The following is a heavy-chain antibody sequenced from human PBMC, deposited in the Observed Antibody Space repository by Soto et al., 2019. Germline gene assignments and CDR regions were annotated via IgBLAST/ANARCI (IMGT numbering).Heavy chain of an antibody. D-gene: IGHD3-10*01. CDR1: GYTFTNYE. Sequence: QVQLVQSGAEVKKPGASVKVSCKASGYTFTNYEINWVRQATGQGLGWMGWMNPGSGNTDYAHKFQGRVTMTRNISISTAYMELSRLGSDDTAIYYCARMASSGSLNWFDPWGQGTLVTVSS. CDR2: MNPGSGNT. CDR3: ARMASSGSLNWFDP. V-gene: IGHV1-8*01. J-gene: IGHJ5*02.